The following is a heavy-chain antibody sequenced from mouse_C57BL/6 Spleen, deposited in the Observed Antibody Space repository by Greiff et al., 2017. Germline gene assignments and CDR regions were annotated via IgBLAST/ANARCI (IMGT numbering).Heavy chain of an antibody. D-gene: IGHD2-5*01. J-gene: IGHJ3*01. CDR3: AKSYSNYGGGFAY. CDR1: GFSLTSYG. V-gene: IGHV2-5*01. CDR2: IWRGGST. Sequence: VKLMESGPGLVQPSQSLSITCTVSGFSLTSYGVHWVRQSPGKGLEWLGVIWRGGSTDYNAAFMSRLSITKDNSKSQVFFKMNSLQADDTAIYYCAKSYSNYGGGFAYWGQGTLVTVSA.